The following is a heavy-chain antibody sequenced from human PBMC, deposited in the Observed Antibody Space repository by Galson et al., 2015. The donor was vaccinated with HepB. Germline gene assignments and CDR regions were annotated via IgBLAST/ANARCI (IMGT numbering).Heavy chain of an antibody. J-gene: IGHJ6*02. Sequence: SLRLSCAASGFTFSSYSMNWVRQAPGKGLEWVSSISSSSSYIYYADSVKGRFTISRDNAKNSLYLQMNSLRAEDTAVYYCARSYGLTYGMDVWGQGTTVTVSS. V-gene: IGHV3-21*01. D-gene: IGHD4-17*01. CDR3: ARSYGLTYGMDV. CDR1: GFTFSSYS. CDR2: ISSSSSYI.